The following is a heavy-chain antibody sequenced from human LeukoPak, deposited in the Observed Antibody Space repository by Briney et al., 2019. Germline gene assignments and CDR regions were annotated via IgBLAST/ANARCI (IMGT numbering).Heavy chain of an antibody. J-gene: IGHJ4*02. Sequence: PGGSLRLSCAVSGFTFSSYWMSWVRQAPGKGLEWVANIKQDGSEKYYLDSVKGRFTISRDNPKNSLYLQMNNLRADDTAVYYCARDLYYYDSSGLYPPGYWGQGTLVTVSS. CDR2: IKQDGSEK. V-gene: IGHV3-7*01. D-gene: IGHD3-22*01. CDR1: GFTFSSYW. CDR3: ARDLYYYDSSGLYPPGY.